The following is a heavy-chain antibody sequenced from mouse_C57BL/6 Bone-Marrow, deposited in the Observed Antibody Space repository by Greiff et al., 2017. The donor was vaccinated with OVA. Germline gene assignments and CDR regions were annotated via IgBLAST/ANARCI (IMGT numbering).Heavy chain of an antibody. CDR1: GYTFTSYW. D-gene: IGHD2-14*01. CDR2: ILPGSGST. V-gene: IGHV1-9*01. J-gene: IGHJ2*01. CDR3: ARKGNYRRYFDY. Sequence: QVQLQQPGAELVKPGASVKLSCKASGYTFTSYWMHWVKQRPGQGLEWIGEILPGSGSTNYNEKFKGKATFTADTSSNTAYMQLSSLTTEYSAIYYCARKGNYRRYFDYWGQGTTLTVSS.